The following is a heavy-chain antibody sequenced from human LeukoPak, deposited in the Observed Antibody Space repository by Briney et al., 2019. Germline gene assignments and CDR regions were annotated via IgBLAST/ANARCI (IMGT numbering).Heavy chain of an antibody. CDR3: VRGSLTTSPPY. V-gene: IGHV3-9*01. Sequence: GGSLRLSCAASGFTFDDYAMHWVRQAPGKGLEWVSGNSWNSGSIGYADSVKGRFTISRDNAKNSLYLQMNSLRVDDTAMYYCVRGSLTTSPPYWGQGVLVIVSS. J-gene: IGHJ4*02. D-gene: IGHD4-11*01. CDR2: NSWNSGSI. CDR1: GFTFDDYA.